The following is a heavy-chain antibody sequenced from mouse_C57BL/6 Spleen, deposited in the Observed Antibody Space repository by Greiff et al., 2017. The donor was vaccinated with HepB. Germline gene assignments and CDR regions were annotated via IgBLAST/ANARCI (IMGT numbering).Heavy chain of an antibody. CDR3: ARWGTGTVDY. J-gene: IGHJ2*01. D-gene: IGHD4-1*01. V-gene: IGHV1-80*01. CDR2: IYPGDGDT. Sequence: VMLVESGAELVKPGASVKISCKASGYAFSSYWMNWVKQRPGKGLEWIGQIYPGDGDTNYNGKFKGKATLTADKSSSTAYMQLSSLTSEDSAVYFCARWGTGTVDYWGQGTTLTVSS. CDR1: GYAFSSYW.